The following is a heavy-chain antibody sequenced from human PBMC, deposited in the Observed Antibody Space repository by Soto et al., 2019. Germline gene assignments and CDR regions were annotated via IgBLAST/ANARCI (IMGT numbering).Heavy chain of an antibody. D-gene: IGHD2-15*01. V-gene: IGHV4-31*03. CDR3: ARLGYCSGGSCYYLDY. J-gene: IGHJ4*02. Sequence: PSETLSLTCTVSGGSISSGGYYWSWIRQHPGKGLEWIGYIYYSGSTYYNPSLKSRVTISVDTSKNQFSLKLSSVTAADTAVYYCARLGYCSGGSCYYLDYWGQGTLVTVSS. CDR1: GGSISSGGYY. CDR2: IYYSGST.